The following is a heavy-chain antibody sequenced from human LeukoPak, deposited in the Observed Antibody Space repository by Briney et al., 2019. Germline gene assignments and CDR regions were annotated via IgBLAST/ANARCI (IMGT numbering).Heavy chain of an antibody. CDR2: ISAYNGNT. J-gene: IGHJ4*02. Sequence: ASVKVSCKASGYTFTSYGISWVRQAPGQGLEWMGWISAYNGNTNYAQKLQGRVTMTTDTSTSTAYMELRSLRSDDTAVYYCARTYDSSGYYFPDYWGQGTLVTVSS. D-gene: IGHD3-22*01. V-gene: IGHV1-18*01. CDR1: GYTFTSYG. CDR3: ARTYDSSGYYFPDY.